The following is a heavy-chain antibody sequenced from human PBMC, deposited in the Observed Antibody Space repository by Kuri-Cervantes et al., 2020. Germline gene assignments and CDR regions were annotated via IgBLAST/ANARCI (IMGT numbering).Heavy chain of an antibody. Sequence: GESLKISCAASGFTFSSYAMHWVRQAPGKGLEWVAVISYDGSNKYYADSVKGRFTISRDNSKNTLYLQMNSLRAEDTAVYYCARNSVAPFDYWGQGTLVTVSS. J-gene: IGHJ4*02. V-gene: IGHV3-30-3*01. CDR1: GFTFSSYA. D-gene: IGHD2-15*01. CDR2: ISYDGSNK. CDR3: ARNSVAPFDY.